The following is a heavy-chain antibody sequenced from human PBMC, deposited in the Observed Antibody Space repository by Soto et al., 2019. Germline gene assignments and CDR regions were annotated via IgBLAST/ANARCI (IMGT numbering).Heavy chain of an antibody. CDR1: GGSISSSSYY. V-gene: IGHV4-39*01. J-gene: IGHJ4*02. Sequence: SETLSLTCTVSGGSISSSSYYWGWIRQPPGKGLEWIGSIYYSGSTYYNPSLKSRVTISVDTSKNQFSLKLSSVTAADTAVYYCAIWGCGENCYMGFLGPFDYWGLGTLVTVS. CDR2: IYYSGST. D-gene: IGHD2-15*01. CDR3: AIWGCGENCYMGFLGPFDY.